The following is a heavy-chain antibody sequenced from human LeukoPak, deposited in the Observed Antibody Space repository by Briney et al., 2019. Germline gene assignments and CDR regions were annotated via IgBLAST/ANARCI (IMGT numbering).Heavy chain of an antibody. Sequence: ASVWVSSKPSGYTFTSYGISWVREAPGQGVGWMGWFSDYNGNTNYAQKLQDRVTMTTDTSTSTAYMELRSLRSDDTAVYYCARDNGDYGDAFNIWGQGTMVTVSS. V-gene: IGHV1-18*01. J-gene: IGHJ3*02. CDR3: ARDNGDYGDAFNI. CDR1: GYTFTSYG. CDR2: FSDYNGNT. D-gene: IGHD4-17*01.